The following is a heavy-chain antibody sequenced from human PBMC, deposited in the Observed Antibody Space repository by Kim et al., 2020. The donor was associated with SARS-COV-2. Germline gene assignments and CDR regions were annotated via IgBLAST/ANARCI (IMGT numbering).Heavy chain of an antibody. Sequence: NYTPALKSRVTISVDTSKNQFSLTLTSVTAADTAVYYCATLTTVTTYFDNWGQGTLVGVSS. D-gene: IGHD4-17*01. J-gene: IGHJ4*02. V-gene: IGHV4-59*01. CDR3: ATLTTVTTYFDN.